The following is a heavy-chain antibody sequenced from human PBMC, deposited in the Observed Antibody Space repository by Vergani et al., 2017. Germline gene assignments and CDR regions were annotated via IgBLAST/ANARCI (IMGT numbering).Heavy chain of an antibody. CDR3: ARDHCSGGSCYLHYYYGMDV. Sequence: QVQLVQSGAEVKKPGSSVKVSCKASGGTFSSYAISWVRQAPGQGLEWMGGIIPIFGTANYAQKFQGRVTITADESTSTAYMELSSLRSEDTAVYYCARDHCSGGSCYLHYYYGMDVWGQGTTVTVSS. V-gene: IGHV1-69*01. CDR2: IIPIFGTA. D-gene: IGHD2-15*01. J-gene: IGHJ6*02. CDR1: GGTFSSYA.